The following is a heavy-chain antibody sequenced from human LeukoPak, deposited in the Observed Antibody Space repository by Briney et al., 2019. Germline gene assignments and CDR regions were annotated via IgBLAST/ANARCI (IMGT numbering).Heavy chain of an antibody. CDR2: ISANGGST. Sequence: GGSLRLSCAAFGFTVSSNYMSWVRQAPGKGLEYVSGISANGGSTYYADSVKGRFTISRDTSKNTLYLQMSSLRAEDTAIYYCVKDLYKGDSASWYFFHYWGQGTLVTVSS. CDR3: VKDLYKGDSASWYFFHY. D-gene: IGHD6-13*01. CDR1: GFTVSSNY. V-gene: IGHV3-64D*06. J-gene: IGHJ4*02.